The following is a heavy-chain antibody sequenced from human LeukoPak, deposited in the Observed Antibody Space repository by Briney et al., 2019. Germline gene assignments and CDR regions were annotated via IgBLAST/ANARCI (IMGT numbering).Heavy chain of an antibody. CDR1: GFTFSTYW. D-gene: IGHD1-26*01. Sequence: GGSLRLSCAASGFTFSTYWMHWVRQAPGKGLVWVSRINSDGSSTTYADSVKGRFTVSRDNAKNTLYLQMNSLRAEDTAGYYXARAGPWELWPXDSWGQGTLVXVSS. V-gene: IGHV3-74*01. J-gene: IGHJ4*02. CDR3: ARAGPWELWPXDS. CDR2: INSDGSST.